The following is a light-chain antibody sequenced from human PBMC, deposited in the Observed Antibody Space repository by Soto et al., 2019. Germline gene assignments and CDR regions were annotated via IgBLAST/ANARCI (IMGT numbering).Light chain of an antibody. CDR1: QSVSSSY. Sequence: EIVLTQSPCTLSLSPRERATLSCMASQSVSSSYLAWYQQKPGQAPKVLIYRASSRATGIPDRFSGSGSGTDFTLTISRLEPEDFAVYYCQQYGRSPLTFGGGSKVDIK. CDR3: QQYGRSPLT. CDR2: RAS. J-gene: IGKJ4*01. V-gene: IGKV3-20*01.